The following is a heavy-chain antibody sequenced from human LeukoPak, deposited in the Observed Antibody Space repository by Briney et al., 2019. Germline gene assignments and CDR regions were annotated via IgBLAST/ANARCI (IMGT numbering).Heavy chain of an antibody. CDR2: IWHDGSDK. CDR3: ATLVSENY. D-gene: IGHD3-10*01. Sequence: GGSLRLSCAASGFTFSSYGMHWARQAPGKGLEWVAVIWHDGSDKYYAESVKGRFTISRDNSKNTLFLQMNSLRAEDTAVYYCATLVSENYWGQGTLVTVSS. V-gene: IGHV3-33*01. J-gene: IGHJ4*02. CDR1: GFTFSSYG.